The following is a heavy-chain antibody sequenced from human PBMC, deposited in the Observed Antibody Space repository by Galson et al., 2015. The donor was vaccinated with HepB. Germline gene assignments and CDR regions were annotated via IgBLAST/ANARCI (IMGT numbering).Heavy chain of an antibody. Sequence: SVKVSCKAPGYTFTGYYMHWVRQAPGQGLEWMGWINPNSGGTNYAQKFQGRVTMTRDTSISTAYMELSRLRSDDTAVYYCARDLGDYYDSSGYYYDAFDIWGQGTMVTVSS. CDR1: GYTFTGYY. D-gene: IGHD3-22*01. CDR2: INPNSGGT. CDR3: ARDLGDYYDSSGYYYDAFDI. J-gene: IGHJ3*02. V-gene: IGHV1-2*02.